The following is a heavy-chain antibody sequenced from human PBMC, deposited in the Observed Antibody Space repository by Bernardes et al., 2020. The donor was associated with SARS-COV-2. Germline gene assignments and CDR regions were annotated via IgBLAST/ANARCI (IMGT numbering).Heavy chain of an antibody. D-gene: IGHD3-22*01. V-gene: IGHV1-18*01. J-gene: IGHJ3*02. CDR2: ISAFNGNT. Sequence: VKVSCKVSGYSFTSYGLSWVRQAPGQGLEWMGWISAFNGNTNYAQKVQDRVTLTADTSTSTVYMELRSLRSDDTAVYYCARAFENYYDRSGNYYSDAFDIWGQGTMVTVSP. CDR3: ARAFENYYDRSGNYYSDAFDI. CDR1: GYSFTSYG.